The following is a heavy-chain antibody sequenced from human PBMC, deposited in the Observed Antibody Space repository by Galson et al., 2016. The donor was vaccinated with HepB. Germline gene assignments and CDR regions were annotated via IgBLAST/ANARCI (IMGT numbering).Heavy chain of an antibody. CDR2: ITYDGSNK. CDR3: TRDYYGSLDH. J-gene: IGHJ4*02. V-gene: IGHV3-30*03. CDR1: GFTFSSYG. Sequence: SLRLSCAASGFTFSSYGMHWVRQAPGKGLEWVALITYDGSNKYYADSVKGRFTISRDNSKNTLHLQMNSLRAEDTAVYYCTRDYYGSLDHWGQGTLVTVSS. D-gene: IGHD3-10*01.